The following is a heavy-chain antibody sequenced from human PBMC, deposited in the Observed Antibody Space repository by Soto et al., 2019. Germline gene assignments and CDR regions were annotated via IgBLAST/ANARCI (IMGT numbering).Heavy chain of an antibody. CDR2: ISGSGGST. D-gene: IGHD3-22*01. CDR3: AKDQLGGSGYYDGGFDY. Sequence: GGSLRLSCAASGFTFSSYAMSWVRQAPGKGLEWVSAISGSGGSTYYADSVKGRFTISRDNSKNTLYLQMNSLRAEDTAVYYCAKDQLGGSGYYDGGFDYWGQGTLVTVSS. J-gene: IGHJ4*02. CDR1: GFTFSSYA. V-gene: IGHV3-23*01.